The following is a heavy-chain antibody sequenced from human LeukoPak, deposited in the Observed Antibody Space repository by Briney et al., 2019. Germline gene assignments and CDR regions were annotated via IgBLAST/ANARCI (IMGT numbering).Heavy chain of an antibody. CDR1: GGSISSYY. CDR3: ARLYSSSWPFDY. J-gene: IGHJ4*02. CDR2: IYYSGST. Sequence: PSETLSLTCAVYGGSISSYYWSWIRQPPGKGLEWIGYIYYSGSTNYNPSLKSRVTISVDTSKNQFSLNLSSVTAADTAVYYCARLYSSSWPFDYWGQGTLVTVSS. D-gene: IGHD6-13*01. V-gene: IGHV4-59*01.